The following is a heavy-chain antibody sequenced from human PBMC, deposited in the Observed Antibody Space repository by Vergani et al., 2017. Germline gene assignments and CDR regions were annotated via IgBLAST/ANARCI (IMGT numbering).Heavy chain of an antibody. CDR1: GGTFSSYA. J-gene: IGHJ4*02. V-gene: IGHV1-69*01. CDR2: IIPIFGTA. Sequence: QVQLVQSGAEVKKPGSSVKVSCKASGGTFSSYAISWVRQAPGQWLEWMGGIIPIFGTANYAQKFQGRVTITADESTSTAYMELSSLRSEDTAVYYCARDLYSSGWYGSNFDYWGQGTLVTVSS. CDR3: ARDLYSSGWYGSNFDY. D-gene: IGHD6-19*01.